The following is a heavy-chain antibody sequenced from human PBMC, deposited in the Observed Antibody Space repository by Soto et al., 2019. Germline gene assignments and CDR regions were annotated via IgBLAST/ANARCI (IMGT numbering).Heavy chain of an antibody. Sequence: PGGSLRLSCAASGFTFDDYGMSWVRQAPGKGLEWVSGINWNGGSTGYADSVKGRFTISRDNAKNSLYLQMNSLRAEDTALYHCARVPAATSYYYYYYMDVWGKGTTVTVSS. CDR3: ARVPAATSYYYYYYMDV. J-gene: IGHJ6*03. V-gene: IGHV3-20*01. CDR1: GFTFDDYG. CDR2: INWNGGST. D-gene: IGHD2-2*01.